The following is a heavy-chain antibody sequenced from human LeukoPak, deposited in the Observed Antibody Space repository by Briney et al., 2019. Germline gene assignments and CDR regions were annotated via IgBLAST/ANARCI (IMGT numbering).Heavy chain of an antibody. V-gene: IGHV3-30*02. CDR2: IRYDGSNK. CDR1: GFTFSSYG. J-gene: IGHJ4*02. CDR3: ARGRIRMVRGVIIPYYFDY. Sequence: GGSLRLSCAASGFTFSSYGMHWVRQAPGKGLEWVAFIRYDGSNKYYADSVKGRFTISRDNSKNTLYLQMNSLRAEDTAVYYCARGRIRMVRGVIIPYYFDYWGQGTLVTVSS. D-gene: IGHD3-10*01.